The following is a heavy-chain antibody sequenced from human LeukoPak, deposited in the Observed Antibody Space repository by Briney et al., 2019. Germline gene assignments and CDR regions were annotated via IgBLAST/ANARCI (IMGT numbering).Heavy chain of an antibody. J-gene: IGHJ4*02. CDR2: IYYRGST. Sequence: SSETLSLTCTVSGGSINNYYWSWLRQPPGKGVEWVGYIYYRGSTNYTPSLKSRVTISVDTSKTQFSLKVRSVTAADTAVYYCAKGLAYFDYWGQGTLVTVSS. D-gene: IGHD5-12*01. CDR3: AKGLAYFDY. V-gene: IGHV4-59*01. CDR1: GGSINNYY.